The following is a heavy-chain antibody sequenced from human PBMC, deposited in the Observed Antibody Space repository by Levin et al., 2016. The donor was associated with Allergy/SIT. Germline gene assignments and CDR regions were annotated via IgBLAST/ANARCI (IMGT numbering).Heavy chain of an antibody. CDR3: ARDEPRGYSGYEAFDY. V-gene: IGHV3-21*01. CDR2: ISSSSSYI. D-gene: IGHD5-12*01. J-gene: IGHJ4*02. Sequence: WIRQPPGKGLEWVSSISSSSSYIYYADSVKGRFTISRDNAKNSLYLQMNSLRAEDTAVYYCARDEPRGYSGYEAFDYWGQGTLVTVSS.